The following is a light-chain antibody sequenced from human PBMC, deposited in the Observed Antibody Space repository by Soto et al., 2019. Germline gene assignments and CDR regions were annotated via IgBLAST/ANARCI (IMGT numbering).Light chain of an antibody. V-gene: IGKV1-13*02. Sequence: AIQLTQSPSSLSASVGDRVTITCRASQGISSALAWYQQKPGKAPKLLIYDASSLESGVPSRFSGSGSGTDSTLTISSLQPEDFATYYCQQFNSYPHTYTFGQGTKLEIK. CDR2: DAS. J-gene: IGKJ2*01. CDR1: QGISSA. CDR3: QQFNSYPHTYT.